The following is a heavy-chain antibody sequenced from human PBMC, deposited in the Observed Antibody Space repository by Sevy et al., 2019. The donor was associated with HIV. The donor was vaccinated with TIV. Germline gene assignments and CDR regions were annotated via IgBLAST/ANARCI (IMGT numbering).Heavy chain of an antibody. CDR2: IKQDGSDK. D-gene: IGHD4-17*01. CDR3: ARGVTTVTPFDY. CDR1: GFTFSDYW. J-gene: IGHJ4*02. Sequence: GGSLRLSCTASGFTFSDYWMSWVRQAPGKGLEWVANIKQDGSDKHYVDSVKGRFTISRDNAKNSLYLQMNSLRAGDTAVYYCARGVTTVTPFDYWRQGTLVTVSS. V-gene: IGHV3-7*01.